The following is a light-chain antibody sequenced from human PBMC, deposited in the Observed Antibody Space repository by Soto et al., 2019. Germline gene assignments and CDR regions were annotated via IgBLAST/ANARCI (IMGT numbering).Light chain of an antibody. CDR2: SNN. CDR3: AAWDDSLNGWV. J-gene: IGLJ3*02. Sequence: QSVLTQPPSASGTPGQRVTISCSGSSSNIGSNTVNWYQQLPGTAPKLLIYSNNQRLSGVPDRFSGSKSGTSASLAISGLQSEDEADYYCAAWDDSLNGWVFGGGTKLTVL. CDR1: SSNIGSNT. V-gene: IGLV1-44*01.